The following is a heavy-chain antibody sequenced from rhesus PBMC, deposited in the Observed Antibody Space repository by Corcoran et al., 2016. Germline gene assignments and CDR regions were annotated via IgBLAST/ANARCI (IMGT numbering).Heavy chain of an antibody. D-gene: IGHD6-25*01. Sequence: EVQLVQSGAEVKKPGASVKISCKASGYTFTDYYLHWVRQAPGKGLEWMGRVNPEDGEASHAQNIQDRDTITAYTSKDTAYMELSSLRSEDTAVYYCATGGYSGSLRWYSNFDYWGQGVLVTVSS. CDR1: GYTFTDYY. CDR2: VNPEDGEA. J-gene: IGHJ4*01. V-gene: IGHV1-111*02. CDR3: ATGGYSGSLRWYSNFDY.